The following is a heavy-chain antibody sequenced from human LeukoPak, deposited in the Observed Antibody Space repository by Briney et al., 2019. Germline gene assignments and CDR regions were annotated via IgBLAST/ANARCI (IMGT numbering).Heavy chain of an antibody. V-gene: IGHV3-23*01. CDR1: GLTFLNYA. D-gene: IGHD1-26*01. CDR3: AKERTSGSYRYYFDY. Sequence: GGSLRLSCAASGLTFLNYAMSWVRQAPGKGLEWISAISETGSSTYHADSVKGRFTISRDNSKNTLYLQMNSLRAEDTAVYYCAKERTSGSYRYYFDYWGQGTLVTVSS. CDR2: ISETGSST. J-gene: IGHJ4*02.